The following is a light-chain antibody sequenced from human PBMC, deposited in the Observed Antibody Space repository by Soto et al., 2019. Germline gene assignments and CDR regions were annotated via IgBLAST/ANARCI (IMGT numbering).Light chain of an antibody. CDR3: QHYNGYPLT. CDR1: QSVSSW. J-gene: IGKJ4*01. CDR2: KAS. V-gene: IGKV1-5*03. Sequence: DIQMTQSHSTLSASVGDRVTITCRASQSVSSWLAWYQQKPGKAPKLLIYKASSLESGVPSRFSCSESGTEFTLTISSLQPDDLGTYYCQHYNGYPLTFGGGTKVEIK.